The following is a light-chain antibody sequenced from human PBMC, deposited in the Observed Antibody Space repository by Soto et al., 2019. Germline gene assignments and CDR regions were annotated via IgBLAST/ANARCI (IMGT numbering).Light chain of an antibody. Sequence: QSVLTQPPSASGSPGQSVTISCTGTSSDVGGYNYVSWYQQHPGKAPKLLIYEVYKRPSGVPNRFSGSKSGNRASLTVSGLQAEDEADYYCASWDDSLKSPVFGGGTKLTVL. CDR1: SSDVGGYNY. V-gene: IGLV2-8*01. J-gene: IGLJ3*02. CDR3: ASWDDSLKSPV. CDR2: EVY.